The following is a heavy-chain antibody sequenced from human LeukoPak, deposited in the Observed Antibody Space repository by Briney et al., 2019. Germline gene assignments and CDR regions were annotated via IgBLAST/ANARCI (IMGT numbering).Heavy chain of an antibody. CDR2: IYPGDSDT. J-gene: IGHJ3*02. V-gene: IGHV5-51*01. D-gene: IGHD6-19*01. CDR3: GRRDSSGSRAFDI. CDR1: GYSFTSYW. Sequence: VESLKISCKGSGYSFTSYWIGWVRQMPGKGLEWMGIIYPGDSDTRYSPSFQGQVTISADKSISTAYLQWSSLKASDTAMYYCGRRDSSGSRAFDIWGQGTMVTVSS.